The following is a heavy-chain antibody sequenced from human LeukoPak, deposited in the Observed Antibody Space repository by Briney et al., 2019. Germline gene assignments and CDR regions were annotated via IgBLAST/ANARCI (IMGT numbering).Heavy chain of an antibody. V-gene: IGHV4-30-4*02. CDR3: SRDAPPITMIRGSRFDP. CDR1: GGSISGGDHY. J-gene: IGHJ5*02. Sequence: SETLSLTCTVSGGSISGGDHYWSWIRQSPGKGLEWIGYIYYTGTTHYNPSLKSRVTMSVDTSKNQFSLKLSSMAAADTAVYYFSRDAPPITMIRGSRFDPWGQGTLVTVSS. CDR2: IYYTGTT. D-gene: IGHD3-10*01.